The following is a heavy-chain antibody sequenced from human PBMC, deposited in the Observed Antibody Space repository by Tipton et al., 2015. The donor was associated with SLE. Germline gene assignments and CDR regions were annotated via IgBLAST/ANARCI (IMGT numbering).Heavy chain of an antibody. CDR2: IYSTGST. J-gene: IGHJ4*02. Sequence: LRLSCNVSGVSITSSYWSWIRQPPGKGLEWIGYIYSTGSTKYNPSLESRVTMSVDTSKKQFSLRLSSVTAADTAVYYCAKEHYYDNSDFHYPYYFHSWGQGTLVTVSS. V-gene: IGHV4-4*08. CDR1: GVSITSSY. D-gene: IGHD3-22*01. CDR3: AKEHYYDNSDFHYPYYFHS.